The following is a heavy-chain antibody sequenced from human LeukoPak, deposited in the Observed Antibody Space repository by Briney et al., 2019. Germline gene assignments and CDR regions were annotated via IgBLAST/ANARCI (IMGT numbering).Heavy chain of an antibody. D-gene: IGHD2-2*01. CDR1: GGSFSGYY. V-gene: IGHV4-34*01. CDR3: ARGVPDPYYFDY. Sequence: SETLALTCAVYGGSFSGYYWSGIRQPPGKGLEWIGEINHSGSTNYNPSLQSRVTISVDTSKNQFSLKLSSVTAADTAVYYCARGVPDPYYFDYWGQGTLVTVSS. J-gene: IGHJ4*02. CDR2: INHSGST.